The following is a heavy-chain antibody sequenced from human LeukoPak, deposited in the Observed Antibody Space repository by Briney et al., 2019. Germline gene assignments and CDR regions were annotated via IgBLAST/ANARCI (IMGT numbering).Heavy chain of an antibody. CDR1: GFAFSKYG. J-gene: IGHJ4*02. CDR2: ICYDGHNK. V-gene: IGHV3-33*01. Sequence: PGGSLRLSCAASGFAFSKYGMHWVRQAPGKGLEWLAIICYDGHNKYYADSVKGRFTISRDNSENALFLEMNELRVEDTAMYYCAREWGLIAVAGGPGYWGQGTLVTVSS. D-gene: IGHD6-19*01. CDR3: AREWGLIAVAGGPGY.